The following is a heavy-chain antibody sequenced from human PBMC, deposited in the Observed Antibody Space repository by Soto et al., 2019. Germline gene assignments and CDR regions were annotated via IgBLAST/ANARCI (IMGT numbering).Heavy chain of an antibody. D-gene: IGHD3-10*01. CDR3: ARDDWNYGSGSYLPIY. Sequence: SVKVSCKASGYTFTSYDINWVRQATGQGLEWMGGINPNFGNAGYAQKFQGRVTITTDESTSTAYMELSSLRSEDTAVYYCARDDWNYGSGSYLPIYWGQGTLVTVSS. CDR1: GYTFTSYD. CDR2: INPNFGNA. V-gene: IGHV1-69*05. J-gene: IGHJ4*02.